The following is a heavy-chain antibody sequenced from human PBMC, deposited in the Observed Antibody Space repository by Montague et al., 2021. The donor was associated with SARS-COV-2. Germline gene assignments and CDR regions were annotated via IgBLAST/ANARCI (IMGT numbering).Heavy chain of an antibody. CDR3: ARDYSHCSGGSCVFDY. Sequence: SETLSLTCTVSGGSISNYYWSWIRQPAGKGLEWIGRIYSSGGTNYNPSLKSRISMSVDTSKNQFSLKLSSVTAADTAIYYCARDYSHCSGGSCVFDYWGQGTRVTISS. D-gene: IGHD2-15*01. J-gene: IGHJ4*02. CDR2: IYSSGGT. CDR1: GGSISNYY. V-gene: IGHV4-4*07.